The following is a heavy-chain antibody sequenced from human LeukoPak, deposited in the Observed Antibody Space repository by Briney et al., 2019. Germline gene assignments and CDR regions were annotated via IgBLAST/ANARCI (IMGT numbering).Heavy chain of an antibody. D-gene: IGHD6-13*01. Sequence: GGSLRLSCAASGFTFSSYSMNWVRQAPGKGLEWVSSISSSSSYIYYADSVKGRFTISRDNAKNSLYLQMNSLRAEDTAVYYCARGDSSSWYYFDYWGQGTLVTVSS. V-gene: IGHV3-21*01. CDR3: ARGDSSSWYYFDY. CDR2: ISSSSSYI. J-gene: IGHJ4*02. CDR1: GFTFSSYS.